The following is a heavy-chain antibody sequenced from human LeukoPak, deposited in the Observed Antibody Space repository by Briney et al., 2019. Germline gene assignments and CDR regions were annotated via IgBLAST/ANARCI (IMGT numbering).Heavy chain of an antibody. V-gene: IGHV3-23*01. CDR3: ANEGLPAAISSWFDP. CDR1: GFTFSSYA. D-gene: IGHD2-2*01. Sequence: PGGSLRLSCAASGFTFSSYAMSWVRQAPGKGLEWVSAISGSGGSTYCADSVKGRFTISRDNSKNTLYLQMNSLRAEDTAVYYCANEGLPAAISSWFDPWGQGTLVTVSS. J-gene: IGHJ5*02. CDR2: ISGSGGST.